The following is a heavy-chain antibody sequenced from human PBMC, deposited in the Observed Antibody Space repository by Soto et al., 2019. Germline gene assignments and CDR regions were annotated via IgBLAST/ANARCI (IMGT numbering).Heavy chain of an antibody. Sequence: QVQLQESGPGLVKASETLSLTCPVSGGSVTTYWGWIRQPPGKGLEWIGYINYRATTKDNSSLKSRGTISVDTSKTQVSLSLRSVTAADTAVYYCAASYCSDGVSCNWFDPWGQGILVIVSS. D-gene: IGHD2-8*01. V-gene: IGHV4-59*02. CDR1: GGSVTTY. J-gene: IGHJ5*02. CDR2: INYRATT. CDR3: AASYCSDGVSCNWFDP.